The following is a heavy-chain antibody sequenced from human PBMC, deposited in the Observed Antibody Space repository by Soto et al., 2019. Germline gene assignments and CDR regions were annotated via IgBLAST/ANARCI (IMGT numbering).Heavy chain of an antibody. CDR2: ISGSGGST. V-gene: IGHV3-23*01. CDR1: GFTFSSYA. Sequence: GGSLRLSCAASGFTFSSYAMSWVRQAPGKGLEWVSAISGSGGSTYYADSVKGRFTISRDNSKNTLYLQMNSLRAEDTAVYYCAKGRSSGWYYNWFDPWGQGTLVTVSS. J-gene: IGHJ5*02. CDR3: AKGRSSGWYYNWFDP. D-gene: IGHD6-19*01.